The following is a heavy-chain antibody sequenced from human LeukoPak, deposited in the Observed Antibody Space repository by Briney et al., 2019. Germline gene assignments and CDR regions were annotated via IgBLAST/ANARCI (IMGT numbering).Heavy chain of an antibody. D-gene: IGHD5-18*01. CDR1: GFTFSSYS. CDR3: ARARSGYSYILDY. CDR2: IYSDGST. J-gene: IGHJ4*02. V-gene: IGHV3-53*01. Sequence: GGSLRLSCAASGFTFSSYSMNWVRQAPGKGLEWVSVIYSDGSTYYADSVKGRFTISRDNSKNTLYLQMNSLRAEDTAMYYCARARSGYSYILDYWGQGALVTVSS.